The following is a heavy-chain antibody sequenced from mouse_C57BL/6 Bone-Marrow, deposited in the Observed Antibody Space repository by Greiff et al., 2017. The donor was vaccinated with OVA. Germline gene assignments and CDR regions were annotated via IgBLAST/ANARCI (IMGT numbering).Heavy chain of an antibody. CDR2: IAPSDSYT. Sequence: VQLQQPGAELVLPGASVKLSCKASGYTFTRYWMHWVKQRPGQGLEWIGEIAPSDSYTNYNQKFKGKSTLPVDKSSSTAYMQLSSLTSEDSAVYYCGRLDYWGQGTSVTVSS. CDR1: GYTFTRYW. CDR3: GRLDY. J-gene: IGHJ4*01. V-gene: IGHV1-69*01.